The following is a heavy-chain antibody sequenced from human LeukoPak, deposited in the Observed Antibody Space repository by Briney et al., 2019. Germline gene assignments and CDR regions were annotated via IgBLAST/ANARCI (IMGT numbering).Heavy chain of an antibody. J-gene: IGHJ4*02. CDR1: GGSISSYY. CDR3: ARAGDSSGWFWQY. Sequence: SETLSLTCTVSGGSISSYYWSWIRQSPGKGLGWIGQIHYTGGTSYNPSLKSRLTVSLDTSKNQFSLKLSSVTAADTAVYYCARAGDSSGWFWQYWGQGTLVTVSS. V-gene: IGHV4-59*01. D-gene: IGHD6-13*01. CDR2: IHYTGGT.